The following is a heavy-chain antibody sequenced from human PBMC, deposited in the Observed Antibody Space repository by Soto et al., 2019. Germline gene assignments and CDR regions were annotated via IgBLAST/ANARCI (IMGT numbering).Heavy chain of an antibody. CDR1: GFTFSSYA. CDR2: ISYDGSNK. D-gene: IGHD5-18*01. V-gene: IGHV3-30-3*01. Sequence: QVQLVESGGGVVQPGRSLRLSCAASGFTFSSYAMHWVRQAPGKGLEWVAVISYDGSNKYYADSVKGRFTISRDNSKNTLYLQMNSLRAEDTAVYYRARGLQLRNYYYYGMDVWGQGTTVTVSS. J-gene: IGHJ6*02. CDR3: ARGLQLRNYYYYGMDV.